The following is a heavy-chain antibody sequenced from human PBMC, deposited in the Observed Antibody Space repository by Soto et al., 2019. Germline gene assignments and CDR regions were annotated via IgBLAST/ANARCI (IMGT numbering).Heavy chain of an antibody. D-gene: IGHD3-3*01. CDR1: GDTFRSSA. Sequence: QVQLVQSGAEVKKAGSSVKISCVASGDTFRSSAIGWVRQAPGQGLEWMGGLIPIFGTPTYASRFHGRLTLTADAPANTDYMELRSLRSLDTALYFCERGPINSRGVDVTYYFDYWGQGTLVAVSS. CDR2: LIPIFGTP. V-gene: IGHV1-69*01. CDR3: ERGPINSRGVDVTYYFDY. J-gene: IGHJ4*02.